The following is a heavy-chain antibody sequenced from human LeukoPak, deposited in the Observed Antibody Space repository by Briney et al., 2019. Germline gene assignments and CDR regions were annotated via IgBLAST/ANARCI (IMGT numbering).Heavy chain of an antibody. CDR3: ARPSAVAGTPYYYAYMDV. CDR2: ISSSSSHI. V-gene: IGHV3-21*04. D-gene: IGHD6-19*01. CDR1: GFTFSSYT. Sequence: GGSLRLSCTASGFTFSSYTMNWVRQAPGKGLEWVASISSSSSHISYVDSVKGRFTVSRDNADFSLFLHMDSLRTEDSGIYYCARPSAVAGTPYYYAYMDVWGKGTTVAVSS. J-gene: IGHJ6*03.